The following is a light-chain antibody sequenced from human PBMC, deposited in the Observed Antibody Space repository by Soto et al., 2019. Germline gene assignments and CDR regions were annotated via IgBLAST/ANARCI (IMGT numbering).Light chain of an antibody. CDR2: SNN. CDR3: RAWDDTLHGWV. Sequence: QSVLTQPPSASGTPGQTVTISCSGGTSKIGSNTINWYQHLPGMAPKLLIYSNNQRPSGVPDRFSGSKSGTSASLAISRLQSEDEADFYCRAWDDTLHGWVFGGGTKVTVL. V-gene: IGLV1-44*01. J-gene: IGLJ3*02. CDR1: TSKIGSNT.